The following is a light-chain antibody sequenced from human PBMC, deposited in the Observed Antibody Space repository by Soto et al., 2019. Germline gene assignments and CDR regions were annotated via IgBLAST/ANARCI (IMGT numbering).Light chain of an antibody. V-gene: IGKV3-20*01. CDR2: GAS. J-gene: IGKJ3*01. CDR3: QQYGSSPPFT. Sequence: EIVLTQSPGTLSLSPGERATLSCRASQSVSSSDLAWYQQKPGQAPRLLIYGASSRATGIPDRFSGSGSGTDFTLTISRLEPEDFVVYYCQQYGSSPPFTFGPGTKVDIK. CDR1: QSVSSSD.